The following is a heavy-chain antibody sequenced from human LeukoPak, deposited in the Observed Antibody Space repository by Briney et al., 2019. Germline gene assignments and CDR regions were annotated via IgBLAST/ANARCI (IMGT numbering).Heavy chain of an antibody. CDR2: ITDSGGTT. CDR1: GFTFRSYA. CDR3: AKLWRGSYPRYFDY. J-gene: IGHJ4*02. V-gene: IGHV3-23*01. D-gene: IGHD1-26*01. Sequence: PGGSLRPSCAASGFTFRSYAMSWVRQAPGKGLEWVSVITDSGGTTFYADSVKGRFTISRDNSKNTLYLQMNSLSAEDSAIYYCAKLWRGSYPRYFDYWGQGALVTVSS.